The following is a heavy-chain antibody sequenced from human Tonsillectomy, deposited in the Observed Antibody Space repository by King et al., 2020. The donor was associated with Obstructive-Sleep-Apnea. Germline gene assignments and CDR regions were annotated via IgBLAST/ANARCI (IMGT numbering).Heavy chain of an antibody. CDR3: ARQQSYYYGMDV. CDR1: GYSFTSYW. Sequence: VQLVESGTEVKKPGESLTISCKDSGYSFTSYWIGWVRQMPGKGLEWMGIIFPADSDTRYNQSFQGRVTISADKSISTAYLQWSSLKASDTAMYYCARQQSYYYGMDVWGQGTTVTVSS. CDR2: IFPADSDT. V-gene: IGHV5-51*01. D-gene: IGHD6-19*01. J-gene: IGHJ6*02.